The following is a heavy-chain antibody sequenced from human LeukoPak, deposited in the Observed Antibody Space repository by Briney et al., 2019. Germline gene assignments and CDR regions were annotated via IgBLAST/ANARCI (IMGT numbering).Heavy chain of an antibody. CDR1: GYSFTSYW. J-gene: IGHJ4*02. CDR3: ARQTAMGRSGDY. V-gene: IGHV5-51*01. CDR2: IDPSDSET. D-gene: IGHD7-27*01. Sequence: GESLKTSCKASGYSFTSYWIGWVRHMPGKGLEWMGVIDPSDSETRYTPSFQGQVTISVDKSLTTAYLQWNSLKASDTAMYYCARQTAMGRSGDYWGQGTLVTVSS.